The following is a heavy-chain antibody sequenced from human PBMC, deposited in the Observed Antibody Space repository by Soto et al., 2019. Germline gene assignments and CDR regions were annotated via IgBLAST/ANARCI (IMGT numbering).Heavy chain of an antibody. CDR3: ARVGFNWNDDYYGMDV. CDR1: GGSFSGYY. D-gene: IGHD1-20*01. CDR2: INHSGST. V-gene: IGHV4-34*01. Sequence: PSETLSLTCAFYGGSFSGYYWTWIRQPPGTGLEWIGEINHSGSTNYNPSLKSRVTISVDTSKNQFSLKLSSVTAADTAVYYCARVGFNWNDDYYGMDVWGQGTTVTVSS. J-gene: IGHJ6*02.